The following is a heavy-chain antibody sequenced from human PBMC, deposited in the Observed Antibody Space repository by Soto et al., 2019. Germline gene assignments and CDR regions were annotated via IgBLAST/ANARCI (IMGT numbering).Heavy chain of an antibody. Sequence: QVQLQESGPGLVKPSETLSRTCTVSGGSVSSGSYYWSWIRQPPGKGLEWIGYIYYSGSTNYNPSPKSRVTISVDTSKNQFSLKLSSVTAADTAVYYCARGIEGWYQGRYYYGMDVWGQGTTVTVSS. D-gene: IGHD6-19*01. CDR2: IYYSGST. J-gene: IGHJ6*02. CDR3: ARGIEGWYQGRYYYGMDV. V-gene: IGHV4-61*01. CDR1: GGSVSSGSYY.